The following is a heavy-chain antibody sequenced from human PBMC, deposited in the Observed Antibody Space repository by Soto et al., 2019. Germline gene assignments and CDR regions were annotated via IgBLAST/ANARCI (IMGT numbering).Heavy chain of an antibody. J-gene: IGHJ5*02. D-gene: IGHD6-13*01. CDR1: GCSFTSYW. V-gene: IGHV5-10-1*01. Sequence: PGESLKISCKGSGCSFTSYWISWVRQMPVKGLEWMGRIDPSDSYTNYSPSFQGHVTISADKSISTAYLQWSSLKASDTAMYYCAREWRAAASWFDPWGQGTLVTVSS. CDR3: AREWRAAASWFDP. CDR2: IDPSDSYT.